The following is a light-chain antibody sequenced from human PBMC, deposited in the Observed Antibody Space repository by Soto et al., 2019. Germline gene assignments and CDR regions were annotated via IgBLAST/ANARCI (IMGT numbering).Light chain of an antibody. CDR3: QQYHTWQIN. V-gene: IGKV3-15*01. CDR2: GAS. Sequence: DIVMTQSPATLSVAPGERVTFSCRASQGVSRKLAWYQHKPGQAPRLLISGASAGATGIPARFSGSGSGTEFTLTISSLQSEDCEIYYCQQYHTWQINFGAGTKGDI. J-gene: IGKJ3*01. CDR1: QGVSRK.